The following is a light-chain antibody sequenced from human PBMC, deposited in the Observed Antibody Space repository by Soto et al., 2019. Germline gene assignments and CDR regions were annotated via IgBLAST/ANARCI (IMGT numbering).Light chain of an antibody. J-gene: IGLJ1*01. Sequence: QSVLTQPPSASGTPGQRVTISCSGSSSNIGSNTVNWYQQLPGTDPTLLIYCHNQRPSGVPDRFSGSTSGTSASLAISGLQAEDEADYYCATWDDSRDGYVFGGGTKVTVL. CDR1: SSNIGSNT. CDR2: CHN. CDR3: ATWDDSRDGYV. V-gene: IGLV1-44*01.